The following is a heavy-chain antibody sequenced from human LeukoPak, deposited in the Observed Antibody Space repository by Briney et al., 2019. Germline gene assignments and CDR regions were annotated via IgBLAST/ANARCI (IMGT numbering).Heavy chain of an antibody. V-gene: IGHV3-72*01. J-gene: IGHJ4*02. CDR2: SRNKANSYTT. CDR1: GFTFSDHC. D-gene: IGHD1-26*01. Sequence: GGSLRLSCAASGFTFSDHCMDWVRQAPGKGLEWVGRSRNKANSYTTEYAASVKGRFTVSRDDSKTSLYLQMNSLKTEDTAVYYCVRRGSNSGNLYAEGDYWGQGTLVTVSS. CDR3: VRRGSNSGNLYAEGDY.